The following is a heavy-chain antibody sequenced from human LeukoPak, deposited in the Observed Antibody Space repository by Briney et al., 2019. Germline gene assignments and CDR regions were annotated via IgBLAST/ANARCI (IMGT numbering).Heavy chain of an antibody. CDR1: GFTFSTYG. CDR2: IRYDGSNK. V-gene: IGHV3-30*02. Sequence: PGGSLRLSCAASGFTFSTYGMHWVRQAPGKGLEWVAFIRYDGSNKYYADSVKGRFTISRDNSKNTLYLQMNSLRAEDTAVYYCAKEKRLGSGPGETWGQGTLVTVSS. D-gene: IGHD6-19*01. CDR3: AKEKRLGSGPGET. J-gene: IGHJ5*02.